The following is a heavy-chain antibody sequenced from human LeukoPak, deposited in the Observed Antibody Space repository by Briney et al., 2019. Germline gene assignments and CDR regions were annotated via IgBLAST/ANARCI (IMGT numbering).Heavy chain of an antibody. CDR2: ISSSSSYT. J-gene: IGHJ4*02. V-gene: IGHV3-11*05. Sequence: PGGSLRLSCAASGFTFSDYYMSWIRQAPGKGLEWVSYISSSSSYTNYADSVKGRFTISRDNAKNSLYLRMNSLRAEDTAVYYCARVTYYYDSSGYYFLDYWGQGTLVTVSS. CDR1: GFTFSDYY. CDR3: ARVTYYYDSSGYYFLDY. D-gene: IGHD3-22*01.